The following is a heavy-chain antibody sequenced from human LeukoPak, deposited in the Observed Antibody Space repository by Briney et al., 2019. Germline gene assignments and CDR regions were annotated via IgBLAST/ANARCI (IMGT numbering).Heavy chain of an antibody. J-gene: IGHJ4*02. Sequence: GASVKVSCKASGYTFTSYYMHWVRQAPGQGLEWMGIINPSGGSTSYAQKFQGRVTMTRDTSTSTVYMELSSLRSEDTAVYYCARRADWGLRYFDWLLHKRLGDDYYFDYWGQGTLVTVSS. CDR2: INPSGGST. D-gene: IGHD3-9*01. V-gene: IGHV1-46*01. CDR3: ARRADWGLRYFDWLLHKRLGDDYYFDY. CDR1: GYTFTSYY.